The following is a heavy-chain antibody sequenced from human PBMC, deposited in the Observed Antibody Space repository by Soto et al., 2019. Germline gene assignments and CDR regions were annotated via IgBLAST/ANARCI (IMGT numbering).Heavy chain of an antibody. CDR3: AKSMYNWNDGFFDY. V-gene: IGHV3-30*18. Sequence: QVLLVESGGGMLQPGRSLRLSCAASGFTFTSYGMHWVRQAPGKGLEWVAIISYDGINKYYANSVKGRFTISRDNSKNTLYLQMNSLRAEDTAVYYCAKSMYNWNDGFFDYWGQGTLVTVSS. CDR1: GFTFTSYG. D-gene: IGHD1-1*01. J-gene: IGHJ4*02. CDR2: ISYDGINK.